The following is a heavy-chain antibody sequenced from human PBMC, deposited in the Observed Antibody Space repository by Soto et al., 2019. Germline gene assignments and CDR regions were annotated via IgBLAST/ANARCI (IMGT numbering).Heavy chain of an antibody. CDR2: ISYDGSNK. Sequence: LRLSCAASGFTFSSYGMHWVRQAPGKGLEWVAVISYDGSNKYYADSVKGRFTISRDNSKNTLYLQMNSLRAEDTAVYYCAKDWSTVTTRFDYWGQGTLVTVSS. CDR3: AKDWSTVTTRFDY. V-gene: IGHV3-30*18. CDR1: GFTFSSYG. J-gene: IGHJ4*02. D-gene: IGHD4-17*01.